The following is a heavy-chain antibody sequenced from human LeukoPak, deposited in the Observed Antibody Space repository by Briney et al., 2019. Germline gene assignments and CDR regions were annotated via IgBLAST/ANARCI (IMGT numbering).Heavy chain of an antibody. V-gene: IGHV1-8*02. D-gene: IGHD1-26*01. J-gene: IGHJ1*01. CDR1: GYTFTSYG. CDR2: MNPNSGNT. CDR3: ASCSGSYYSCEYFQH. Sequence: ASVKVSCKASGYTFTSYGISWVRQAPGQGLEWMGWMNPNSGNTGYAQKFQGRVTMTRNTSISTAYMELSSLRSEDTAVYYCASCSGSYYSCEYFQHWGQGTLVTVSS.